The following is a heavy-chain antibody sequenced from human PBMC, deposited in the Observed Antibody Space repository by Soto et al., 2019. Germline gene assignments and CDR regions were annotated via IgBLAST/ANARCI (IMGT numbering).Heavy chain of an antibody. CDR1: GFTFSSYA. V-gene: IGHV3-23*01. D-gene: IGHD2-15*01. J-gene: IGHJ3*02. CDR3: AKAPHCSGGSCYSPPNDAFDI. CDR2: ISGSGGST. Sequence: PGGSLRLSCAASGFTFSSYAMSWVRQAPGKGLEWVSAISGSGGSTYYADSVKGRFTISRDNSKNTLYLQMNSLRAEDTAVYYCAKAPHCSGGSCYSPPNDAFDIWGQGTMVTVSS.